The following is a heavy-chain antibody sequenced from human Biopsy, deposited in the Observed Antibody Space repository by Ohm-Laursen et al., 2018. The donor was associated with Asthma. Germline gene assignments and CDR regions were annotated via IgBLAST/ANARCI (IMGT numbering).Heavy chain of an antibody. CDR2: MSFDGRQT. CDR1: GFSFNSYG. V-gene: IGHV3-30*03. D-gene: IGHD3-22*01. J-gene: IGHJ4*02. Sequence: SLRLSCSASGFSFNSYGMHWVRQAPGKGLEWVAVMSFDGRQTYYADSVKGRFTISRDNSKNTLYLQMNSLRAEDTAVYYCARDFYDSSGYLHFDYWGQGTLVTVSS. CDR3: ARDFYDSSGYLHFDY.